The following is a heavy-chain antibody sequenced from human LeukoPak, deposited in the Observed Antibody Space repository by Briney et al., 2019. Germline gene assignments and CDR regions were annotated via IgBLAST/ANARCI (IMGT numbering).Heavy chain of an antibody. CDR1: GGSISSSSYY. CDR2: IHYSGST. V-gene: IGHV4-39*01. CDR3: ARTYSYYHYMDV. Sequence: SETLSLTCTVSGGSISSSSYYWGWIRQPPGKGLEWIANIHYSGSTYYNPSLKGRVTISVDTSKNQFSLKLSSVAAADTALYYCARTYSYYHYMDVWGKGTTVTVSS. D-gene: IGHD2-15*01. J-gene: IGHJ6*03.